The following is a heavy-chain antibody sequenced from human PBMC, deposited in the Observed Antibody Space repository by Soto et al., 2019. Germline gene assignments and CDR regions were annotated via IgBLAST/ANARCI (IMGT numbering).Heavy chain of an antibody. CDR2: INYRGST. CDR1: GGSISSYF. Sequence: PSETLSLTCTVSGGSISSYFWSWIRQSPGKGLEGLAYINYRGSTDYNPSLRSRVTISVDTSKNQFSLKLRSVTAADTAVYYCARGPGEVAAANYYYKYYGMDVWGQGTTVTVSS. V-gene: IGHV4-59*12. CDR3: ARGPGEVAAANYYYKYYGMDV. J-gene: IGHJ6*02. D-gene: IGHD2-2*01.